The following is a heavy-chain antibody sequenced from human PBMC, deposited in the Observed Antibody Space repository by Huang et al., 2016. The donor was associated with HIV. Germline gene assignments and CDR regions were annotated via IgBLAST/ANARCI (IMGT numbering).Heavy chain of an antibody. J-gene: IGHJ5*02. Sequence: QVQLVESGGGLVQPGRSLRLSCAASGFSLTNYAIHWVRQAPGKGLGWVAIISNDGRKKCYANSVKGRFTITRDNSKSTLDLLMNSLRVDDTALYYCARSAVPGDGDWFDPWGQGTLVTVSS. V-gene: IGHV3-30*04. CDR3: ARSAVPGDGDWFDP. CDR1: GFSLTNYA. CDR2: ISNDGRKK. D-gene: IGHD6-19*01.